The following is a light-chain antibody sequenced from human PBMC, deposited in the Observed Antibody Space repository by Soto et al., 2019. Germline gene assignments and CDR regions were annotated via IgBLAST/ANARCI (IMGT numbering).Light chain of an antibody. CDR1: QSVSSN. CDR2: GAS. Sequence: EIVMTQSPATLSVSPGERATLSCRASQSVSSNLAWYQQKPGPAPRLLIYGASTRATGIPARFSGSGSGTEFTLTISSLQSEDFAVYYCQHYNNWPPYTFGQGTKLEIK. CDR3: QHYNNWPPYT. J-gene: IGKJ2*01. V-gene: IGKV3-15*01.